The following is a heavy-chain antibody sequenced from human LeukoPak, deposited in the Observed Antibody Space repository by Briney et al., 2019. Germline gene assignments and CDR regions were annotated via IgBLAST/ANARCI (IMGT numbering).Heavy chain of an antibody. CDR3: ARHLYGDAYYYYMDV. V-gene: IGHV4-59*08. Sequence: SETLSLTCTVSGGSISSYYWSWIRQPPGKGLEWIGYIYYSGSTNYNPSLKSRVTISVDTSKNQFSLKLSSVTAADTAVYYCARHLYGDAYYYYMDVWGQGTLVTVSS. CDR2: IYYSGST. D-gene: IGHD4-17*01. CDR1: GGSISSYY. J-gene: IGHJ6*03.